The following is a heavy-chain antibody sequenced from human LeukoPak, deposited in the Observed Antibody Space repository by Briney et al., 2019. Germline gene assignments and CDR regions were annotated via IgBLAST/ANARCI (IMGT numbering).Heavy chain of an antibody. V-gene: IGHV3-30*18. D-gene: IGHD2/OR15-2a*01. CDR2: ISYDGSNK. CDR1: GFTFSNYG. J-gene: IGHJ4*02. Sequence: GGSLRLSCAASGFTFSNYGMHWVRQAPGKGLEWVAVISYDGSNKYYADSVKGRFTISRDNSKNMLYLEMNSLRAEDTAVYYCAKDRSGYYHWVVDYWGQGTLATVSS. CDR3: AKDRSGYYHWVVDY.